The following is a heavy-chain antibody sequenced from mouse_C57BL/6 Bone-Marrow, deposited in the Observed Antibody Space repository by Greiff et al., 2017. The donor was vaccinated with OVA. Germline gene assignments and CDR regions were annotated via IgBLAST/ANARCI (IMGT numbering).Heavy chain of an antibody. V-gene: IGHV10-3*01. CDR2: IRSKSSNYAT. CDR3: VRWVDGYYVNYAMDY. J-gene: IGHJ4*01. D-gene: IGHD2-3*01. Sequence: EVQLVESGGGLVQPKGSLKLSCAASGFTFNTYAMYWVRQAPGKGLEWVARIRSKSSNYATYYADSVKDRFTISRDDSQSMLYLQMNNLKTEDTAMYYCVRWVDGYYVNYAMDYWGQGTSVTVSS. CDR1: GFTFNTYA.